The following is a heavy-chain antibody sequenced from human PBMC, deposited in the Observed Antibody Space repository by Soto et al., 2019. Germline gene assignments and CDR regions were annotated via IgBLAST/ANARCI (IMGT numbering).Heavy chain of an antibody. Sequence: XSVKVSCKASVYTFTYYYIHWVRQAPGQGLEWMGWINPSSGTTNYAQMFQGRVTMTRGTSISTAYMELSRLTSDDTAVYYCARVAMIISAGPFENWGQGTVVTVSS. CDR3: ARVAMIISAGPFEN. J-gene: IGHJ3*02. CDR2: INPSSGTT. CDR1: VYTFTYYY. D-gene: IGHD5-18*01. V-gene: IGHV1-2*02.